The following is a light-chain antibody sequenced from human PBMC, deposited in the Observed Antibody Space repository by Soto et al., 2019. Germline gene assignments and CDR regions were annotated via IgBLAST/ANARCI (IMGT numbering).Light chain of an antibody. J-gene: IGLJ1*01. Sequence: QSALTQPASVSGSPGQSITISCAGTSSDVGAYNYVSWYQQHPGKAPKLMIYDVNNRPSGDSNRFSGSKSGNTASLTISGLQAEDEADYYCRSWTSGATYVFGSGTKVTVL. CDR2: DVN. CDR3: RSWTSGATYV. V-gene: IGLV2-14*01. CDR1: SSDVGAYNY.